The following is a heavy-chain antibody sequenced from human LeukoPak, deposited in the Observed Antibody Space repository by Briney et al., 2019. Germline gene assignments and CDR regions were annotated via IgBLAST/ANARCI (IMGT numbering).Heavy chain of an antibody. Sequence: SETLSLTCTVSGGSISGYYWSWIRQPPGKGLEWIGYIYYIGTANYNPSLKSRVTISEDTSKNQFSLKLSSVTAADTAVYYCARHEGLGSHNAFDIWGQGTMVTVSS. J-gene: IGHJ3*02. CDR1: GGSISGYY. CDR2: IYYIGTA. D-gene: IGHD3-10*01. V-gene: IGHV4-59*08. CDR3: ARHEGLGSHNAFDI.